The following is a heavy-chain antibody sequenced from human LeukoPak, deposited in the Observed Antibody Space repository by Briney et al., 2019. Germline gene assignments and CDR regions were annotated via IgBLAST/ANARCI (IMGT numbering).Heavy chain of an antibody. CDR2: VYNSGDT. CDR1: GGSISSYY. Sequence: PSETLSLTCTVSGGSISSYYWSWIRQPPGKGLEWVGYVYNSGDTGKNPSLKSRVTILLDTSKNQCSLKLTSVSAADTAVYYCARLKLGAYFDLWGRGTLVTVSS. CDR3: ARLKLGAYFDL. V-gene: IGHV4-59*08. J-gene: IGHJ2*01. D-gene: IGHD3-16*01.